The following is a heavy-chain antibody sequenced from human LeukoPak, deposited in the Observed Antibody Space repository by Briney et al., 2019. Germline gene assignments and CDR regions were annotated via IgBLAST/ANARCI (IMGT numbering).Heavy chain of an antibody. Sequence: PGGSLRLSCSASGFIFSFYSMHWVRQAPGKGLEYVSAITYNGGSTYYADSVKGRFTISRDKSKNTLYLQMSSLRAEDTAMYYCVKDESRNGIPFDFWGQGTLVTVSS. CDR2: ITYNGGST. D-gene: IGHD1-1*01. J-gene: IGHJ4*02. V-gene: IGHV3-64D*09. CDR3: VKDESRNGIPFDF. CDR1: GFIFSFYS.